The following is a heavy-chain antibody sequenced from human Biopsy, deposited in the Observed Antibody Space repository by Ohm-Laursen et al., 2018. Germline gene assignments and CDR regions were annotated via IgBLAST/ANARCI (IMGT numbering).Heavy chain of an antibody. D-gene: IGHD1-1*01. CDR2: INSDGSYT. J-gene: IGHJ4*02. Sequence: SLRLSCAASGFTFSSYWMHWVRQAPGKGLGWVASINSDGSYTTNVDSVKGRFPISRDNAKNTLFLQMNSLSTEDTSVDYCVSFGINWCLSYWGQGILVTVAS. V-gene: IGHV3-74*03. CDR1: GFTFSSYW. CDR3: VSFGINWCLSY.